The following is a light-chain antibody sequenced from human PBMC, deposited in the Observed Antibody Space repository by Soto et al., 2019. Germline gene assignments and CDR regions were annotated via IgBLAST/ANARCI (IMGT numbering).Light chain of an antibody. J-gene: IGKJ1*01. CDR3: QNYKSAPRT. CDR2: AAS. V-gene: IGKV1-27*01. CDR1: QGISNS. Sequence: DIQMTQSPSSLSASIGDRVTISCRASQGISNSLAWYQQKGGEVPKLLIYAASTSHSGVPSRFRGSGSGTDFTLTISSLQPEDVATYYCQNYKSAPRTFGQGTKVEIK.